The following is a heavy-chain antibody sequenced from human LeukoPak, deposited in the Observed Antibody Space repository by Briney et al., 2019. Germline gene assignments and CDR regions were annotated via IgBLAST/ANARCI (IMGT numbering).Heavy chain of an antibody. CDR3: ARATQLGGFDY. V-gene: IGHV1-3*02. CDR1: GYTFTSYA. J-gene: IGHJ4*02. CDR2: SNAGNGNT. D-gene: IGHD6-13*01. Sequence: ASVTVSYKASGYTFTSYAMHWVRQAPGQRLEWMGWSNAGNGNTKYSQEFQGRVTITRDTSASTAYMELSSLRSEDMAVYYCARATQLGGFDYWGQGTLVTVSS.